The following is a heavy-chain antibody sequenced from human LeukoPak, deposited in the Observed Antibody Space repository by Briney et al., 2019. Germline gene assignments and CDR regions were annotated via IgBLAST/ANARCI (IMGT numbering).Heavy chain of an antibody. CDR2: IYSSGTT. CDR1: GFTVSSIY. CDR3: AKDLSRQWSY. J-gene: IGHJ4*02. Sequence: GGSLRLSCAASGFTVSSIYMSWVRQAPGKGLEWVSSIYSSGTTYYADSVKGRLTISRDKSKNTLYLQMNSLRAEDTAVYYCAKDLSRQWSYWGQGTLVTVSS. D-gene: IGHD6-19*01. V-gene: IGHV3-66*01.